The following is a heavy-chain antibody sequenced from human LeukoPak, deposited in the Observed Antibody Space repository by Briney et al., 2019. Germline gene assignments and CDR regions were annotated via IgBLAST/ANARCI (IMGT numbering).Heavy chain of an antibody. Sequence: SVNVSCKASGFTFSSSAVHWVRQARGQRLEWIGWIVVGSGDTNYAQKFQERATFTRDMSTSTAYMELSSLRSDDTAVYYCAADKVPTAHYNWVDPWGQGTQVTVSS. D-gene: IGHD2-2*01. V-gene: IGHV1-58*01. CDR3: AADKVPTAHYNWVDP. CDR1: GFTFSSSA. CDR2: IVVGSGDT. J-gene: IGHJ5*02.